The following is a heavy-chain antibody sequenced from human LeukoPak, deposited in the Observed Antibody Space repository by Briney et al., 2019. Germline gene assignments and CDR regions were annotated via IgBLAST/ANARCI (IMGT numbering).Heavy chain of an antibody. Sequence: PGGSLRLSCAASGFTFSSYGMHWVRQAPGKGLDWVAVIWHDGGEKYYADSVKGRFTIFRDNSKNTLYLQMNSLRADDSAVYYCARGIAAPGTDYWGQGTLVTVSS. V-gene: IGHV3-33*08. J-gene: IGHJ4*02. CDR1: GFTFSSYG. CDR2: IWHDGGEK. D-gene: IGHD6-13*01. CDR3: ARGIAAPGTDY.